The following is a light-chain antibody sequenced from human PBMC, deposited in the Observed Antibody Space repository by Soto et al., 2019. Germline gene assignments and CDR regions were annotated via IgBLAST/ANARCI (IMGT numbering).Light chain of an antibody. CDR1: QSVSSY. V-gene: IGKV3-11*01. CDR2: DAS. Sequence: EIVLTQSPATLSLSPGERATLSCRASQSVSSYLAWYQQKPGQAPRLLIYDASNRATGIPARFSGSGSGTDFTLTISSLEPEDFAVYYCQQRSNWPPITFSQGTRPEI. CDR3: QQRSNWPPIT. J-gene: IGKJ5*01.